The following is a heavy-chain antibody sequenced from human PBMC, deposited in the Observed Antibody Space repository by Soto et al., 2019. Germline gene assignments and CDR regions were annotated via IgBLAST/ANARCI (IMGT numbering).Heavy chain of an antibody. Sequence: GGSLRLSCAASGFTFSDYYMSWIRPAPGKGLEWVSYISSSSSYTNYADSVKGRCTISRDNAKNSLYLQMNSLRAEDTAVYYCARVAAAGRHNWFDPWGQGTLVTVSS. CDR1: GFTFSDYY. J-gene: IGHJ5*02. CDR3: ARVAAAGRHNWFDP. CDR2: ISSSSSYT. V-gene: IGHV3-11*06. D-gene: IGHD6-13*01.